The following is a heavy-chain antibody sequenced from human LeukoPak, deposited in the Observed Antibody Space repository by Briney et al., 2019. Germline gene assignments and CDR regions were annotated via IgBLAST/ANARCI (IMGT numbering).Heavy chain of an antibody. Sequence: EWXXETFHSGSPNYNPSLRGRVTISVDKSNNQFSLRLRSVTAADTAVYFCARKVVPAASYWYFDVWDRGTLITVSS. D-gene: IGHD2-2*01. J-gene: IGHJ2*01. CDR2: TFHSGSP. CDR3: ARKVVPAASYWYFDV. V-gene: IGHV4/OR15-8*01.